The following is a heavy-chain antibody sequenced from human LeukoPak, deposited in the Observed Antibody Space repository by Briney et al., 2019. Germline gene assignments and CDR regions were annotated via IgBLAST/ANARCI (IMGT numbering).Heavy chain of an antibody. CDR2: INPNSGGT. CDR3: ARARVELWFGEFVSFDY. Sequence: SVTVSCMASGYTFTDHYMHLVRQPPAQGHEAMGWINPNSGGTNYAPKFQGRVTMTRDTSISTAYMELSRLRSEDTAVYYCARARVELWFGEFVSFDYWGQGTLVTVSS. D-gene: IGHD3-10*01. J-gene: IGHJ4*02. V-gene: IGHV1-2*02. CDR1: GYTFTDHY.